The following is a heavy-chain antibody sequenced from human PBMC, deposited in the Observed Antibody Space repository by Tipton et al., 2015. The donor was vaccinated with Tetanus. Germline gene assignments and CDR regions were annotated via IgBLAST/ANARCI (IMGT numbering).Heavy chain of an antibody. CDR1: GGPVSSGSYY. D-gene: IGHD3-9*01. J-gene: IGHJ3*02. CDR2: IYYSGST. Sequence: TLSLTCTVSGGPVSSGSYYWSWIRQPPGKGLEWIGYIYYSGSTNYNPSLKSRVTISVDTSKNQFSLKLSSVTAADTAVYYCARAPDILPGYYAFDIWGQGTMVTVSS. CDR3: ARAPDILPGYYAFDI. V-gene: IGHV4-61*01.